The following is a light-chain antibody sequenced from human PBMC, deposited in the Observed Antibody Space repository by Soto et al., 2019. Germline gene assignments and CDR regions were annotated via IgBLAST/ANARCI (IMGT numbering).Light chain of an antibody. CDR3: QQRISWPPT. CDR1: QSISSY. Sequence: EIVLTQSPATLSLSPGERATVSCRASQSISSYLAWYQQKPGQVPRLLIYDASNRATGIPARFSGSGSGADFTLTINSLEPEDFAVYYCQQRISWPPTFGQGTRLEIK. V-gene: IGKV3-11*01. J-gene: IGKJ5*01. CDR2: DAS.